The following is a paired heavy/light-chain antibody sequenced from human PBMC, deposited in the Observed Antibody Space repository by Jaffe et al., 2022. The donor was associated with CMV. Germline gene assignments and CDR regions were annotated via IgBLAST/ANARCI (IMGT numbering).Light chain of an antibody. V-gene: IGLV1-47*01. J-gene: IGLJ2*01. CDR3: AAWDDSLSGVI. CDR2: RNN. Sequence: QSVLTQPPSASGTPGQRVTISCSGGSSNIGTNYVYWYQQLPGTAPKLLIYRNNHRPSGVPDRFSGSKSGTSASLAISGLRSEDEANYYCAAWDDSLSGVIFGGGTKLTVL. CDR1: SSNIGTNY.
Heavy chain of an antibody. D-gene: IGHD2-2*01. Sequence: EVQLVQSGAEVKKPGESLKISCKGSGYIFTTFWIAWLRQMPGEGLEWMGFIYPGDSDTRYSPSFEGQVTISADNSITTAFLQWNNLRASDTAVYYCARLQCSSTTCYAYYGLDVWGQGTTVTVSS. J-gene: IGHJ6*02. CDR1: GYIFTTFW. CDR2: IYPGDSDT. CDR3: ARLQCSSTTCYAYYGLDV. V-gene: IGHV5-51*01.